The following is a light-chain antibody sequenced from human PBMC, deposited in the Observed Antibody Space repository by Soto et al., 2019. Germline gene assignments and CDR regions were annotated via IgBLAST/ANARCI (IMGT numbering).Light chain of an antibody. J-gene: IGLJ3*02. Sequence: QSALTQPPSASGSPGQSVTISCTGTSSDVGGYKYVSWYQQHPGKAPKLMIYEVNKRPSGVPDRFSGSKSGNTASLTVSGLQAEDEADYYCSSYAGFNSLVFGGGTKLTVL. CDR3: SSYAGFNSLV. CDR2: EVN. V-gene: IGLV2-8*01. CDR1: SSDVGGYKY.